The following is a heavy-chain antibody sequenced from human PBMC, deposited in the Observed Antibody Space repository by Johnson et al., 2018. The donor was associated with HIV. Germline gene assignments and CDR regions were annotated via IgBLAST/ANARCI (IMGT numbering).Heavy chain of an antibody. D-gene: IGHD3-9*01. Sequence: QVQLVESGGGVVQPGRSLRLSCAASGFTFSSYAMHWVRQAPGKGLEWVAVISYDGSNKYYADSVKGRFTISRDNSKNTLHLQMNSLRAGDTGVYYCARAGDYDVLTGSLLRGTFDVWGQGTMVTVSS. CDR3: ARAGDYDVLTGSLLRGTFDV. CDR1: GFTFSSYA. V-gene: IGHV3-30*04. CDR2: ISYDGSNK. J-gene: IGHJ3*01.